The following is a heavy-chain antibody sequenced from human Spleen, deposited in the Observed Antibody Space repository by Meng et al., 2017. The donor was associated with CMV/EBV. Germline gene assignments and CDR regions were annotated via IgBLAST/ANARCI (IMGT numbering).Heavy chain of an antibody. V-gene: IGHV1-2*02. CDR1: GYTFTGYY. CDR3: ARNAMRFSEWPPGWFDL. CDR2: IDPKSGDT. J-gene: IGHJ5*02. D-gene: IGHD3-3*01. Sequence: ASVKVSCKASGYTFTGYYMHWVQQAPGQGPEWVGWIDPKSGDTNYAQKFQGRVTMTRDMSFSTAYMELSRLKSDDTAVYYCARNAMRFSEWPPGWFDLWGQGTLVTVSS.